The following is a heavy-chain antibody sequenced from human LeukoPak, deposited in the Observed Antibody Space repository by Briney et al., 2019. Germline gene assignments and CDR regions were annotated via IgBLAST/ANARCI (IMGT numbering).Heavy chain of an antibody. CDR2: IHPSTGNP. CDR3: AREYYDSSGFPFDY. V-gene: IGHV7-4-1*02. CDR1: GYTFTNYA. D-gene: IGHD3-22*01. Sequence: ASVKVSCKASGYTFTNYAMNWVRQAPGQGLEWMGWIHPSTGNPTHAQGFTGRFVFSLDTSVSTAYLQISSLKAEDTAVYYCAREYYDSSGFPFDYWGQGTLVTVSS. J-gene: IGHJ4*02.